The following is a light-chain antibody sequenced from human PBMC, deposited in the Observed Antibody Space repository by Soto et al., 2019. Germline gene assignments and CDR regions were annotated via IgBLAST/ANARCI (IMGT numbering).Light chain of an antibody. CDR3: QQYNDWPPIT. J-gene: IGKJ5*01. CDR1: HSVSNI. CDR2: YAS. V-gene: IGKV3-15*01. Sequence: EIIMTQSPATLSVSPGERATLSCRASHSVSNILAWYQQKPGQAPRLLIYYASTRATGIPARFSGSGSGTEFTLTISSLQSEDFALYYCQQYNDWPPITFGQGTRLEVK.